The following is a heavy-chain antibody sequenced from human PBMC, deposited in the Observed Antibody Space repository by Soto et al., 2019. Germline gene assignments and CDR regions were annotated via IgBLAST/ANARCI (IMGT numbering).Heavy chain of an antibody. Sequence: EVQLVESGGGLVKPGGSLRLSCAAFGFTFSGYTMNWVRQAPGKGLEWVSSISSSSSYIYYADSVKGRFTISRDNAKTSLYLQMNSLGAEDTAVYDCARDRGGDLKAFDIWGQGTMVTVSS. J-gene: IGHJ3*02. CDR2: ISSSSSYI. CDR1: GFTFSGYT. V-gene: IGHV3-21*01. CDR3: ARDRGGDLKAFDI. D-gene: IGHD3-16*01.